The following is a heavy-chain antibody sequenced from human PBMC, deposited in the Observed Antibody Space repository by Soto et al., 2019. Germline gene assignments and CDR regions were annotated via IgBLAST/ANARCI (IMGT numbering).Heavy chain of an antibody. J-gene: IGHJ1*01. CDR2: IYSGGYT. CDR3: AAGGGGGGY. D-gene: IGHD3-10*01. Sequence: EVQLVESGGGLIQPGGSLRLSCAVSGFTVSNNYMSWVRQAPGKGLEGVSVIYSGGYTAYGDSVKGRFTISRDNSKNTQYCQMQSWGGGGRAVYFGAAGGGGGGYWGQGSLVTVSS. V-gene: IGHV3-53*01. CDR1: GFTVSNNY.